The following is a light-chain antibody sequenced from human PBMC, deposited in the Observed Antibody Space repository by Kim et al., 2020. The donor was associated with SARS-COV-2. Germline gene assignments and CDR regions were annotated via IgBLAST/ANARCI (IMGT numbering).Light chain of an antibody. CDR3: CSYTRLTTRV. CDR1: SSDIGSYNY. Sequence: QSALTQPASVSGSPGQSITISCIGTSSDIGSYNYVSWYQQHAGRAPKVIIYDVTKRPSGVSDRFSGSQSGNTASLTISGLQPGDEADYHCCSYTRLTTRVFGGGTQLTVL. J-gene: IGLJ3*02. CDR2: DVT. V-gene: IGLV2-14*03.